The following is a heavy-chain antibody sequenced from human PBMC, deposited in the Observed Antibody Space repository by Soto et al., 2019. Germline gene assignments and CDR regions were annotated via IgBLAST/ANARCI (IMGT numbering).Heavy chain of an antibody. CDR3: VKRTVGWYSDL. CDR1: GFTISSYA. CDR2: ISGSGGST. V-gene: IGHV3-23*01. D-gene: IGHD4-17*01. J-gene: IGHJ2*01. Sequence: EVPLLESGGGLVQPGGSLRLSCAASGFTISSYAMSWGRQAPGKGLEWVSAISGSGGSTYYAVSVKGRITISRDNYKNTLSLQRNRLRADGTAVYYWVKRTVGWYSDLWGRGTLVTVSS.